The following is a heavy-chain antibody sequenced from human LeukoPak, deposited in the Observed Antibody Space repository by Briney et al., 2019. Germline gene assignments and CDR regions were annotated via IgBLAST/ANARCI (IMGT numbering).Heavy chain of an antibody. J-gene: IGHJ5*02. CDR2: IYYSGST. D-gene: IGHD4-17*01. Sequence: TSETLSLTCTVSGGSISSSSYYWGWIRQPPGKGLEWIGSIYYSGSTYYNPSLKSRVTTSVDTSKNQFSLKLSSVTAADTAVYYCATGPITVSAHGWFDPWGQGTLVTVSS. V-gene: IGHV4-39*01. CDR3: ATGPITVSAHGWFDP. CDR1: GGSISSSSYY.